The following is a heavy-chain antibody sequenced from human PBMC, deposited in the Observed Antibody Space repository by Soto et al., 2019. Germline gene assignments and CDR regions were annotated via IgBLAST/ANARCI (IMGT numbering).Heavy chain of an antibody. CDR3: ARDTDIVLVPAATASGMDV. J-gene: IGHJ6*02. CDR1: GFTFSSYS. CDR2: ISSSSSTI. Sequence: GGSLRLSCAASGFTFSSYSMNWVRQAPGKGLEWVSYISSSSSTIYYADSVKGRFTISRDNSKNTLYLQMNSLRAEDTAVYYCARDTDIVLVPAATASGMDVWGQGTTVTVSS. V-gene: IGHV3-48*01. D-gene: IGHD2-2*01.